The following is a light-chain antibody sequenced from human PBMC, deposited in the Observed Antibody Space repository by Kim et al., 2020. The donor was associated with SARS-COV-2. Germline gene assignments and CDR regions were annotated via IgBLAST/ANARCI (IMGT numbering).Light chain of an antibody. CDR1: QSISNW. J-gene: IGKJ1*01. V-gene: IGKV1-5*03. CDR3: QQYNSFPWT. Sequence: DIQMTQSPSTLSASVGDRVTITCRASQSISNWLAWYQQKPGKAPKVLICKASSLESGVPSRFSGSGSGTEFTLTISSLQPDDFATYYCQQYNSFPWTFGQGTKVDIK. CDR2: KAS.